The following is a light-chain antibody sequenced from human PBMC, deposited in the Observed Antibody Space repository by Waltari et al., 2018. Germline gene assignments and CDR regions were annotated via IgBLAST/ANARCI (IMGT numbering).Light chain of an antibody. V-gene: IGKV1-33*01. CDR1: HNINAF. Sequence: DIHLTQTPSSLSASVGDRVTITCQASHNINAFLNWYYQKPGTPPTRLIYDASSLVTGVPSRFSGDRSGSLFTITIISLQPEDFATYYCQQYDDVPPYTFGPGTKV. J-gene: IGKJ3*01. CDR3: QQYDDVPPYT. CDR2: DAS.